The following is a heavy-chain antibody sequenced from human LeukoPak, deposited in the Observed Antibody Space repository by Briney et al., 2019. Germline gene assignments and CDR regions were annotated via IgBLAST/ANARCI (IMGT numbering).Heavy chain of an antibody. V-gene: IGHV3-23*01. CDR2: ISGSGGST. J-gene: IGHJ6*02. CDR1: GFTFSSYG. CDR3: AKFWGAAGTLNYGMDV. Sequence: GGSLRLSCAASGFTFSSYGMHWVRQAPGKGLEWVSAISGSGGSTYYADSVKGRFTISRDNSKNTLYLQMNSLRAEDTAVYYCAKFWGAAGTLNYGMDVWGQGTMVTVSS. D-gene: IGHD6-13*01.